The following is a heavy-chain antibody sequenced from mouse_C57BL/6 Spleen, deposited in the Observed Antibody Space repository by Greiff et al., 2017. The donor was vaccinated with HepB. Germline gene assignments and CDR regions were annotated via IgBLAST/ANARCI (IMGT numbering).Heavy chain of an antibody. Sequence: QVQLQQSGAELVRPGASVTLSCKASGYTFTDYEMHWVKQTPVHGLEWIGAIDPETGGTAYNQKFKGKAILTADKSSSTAYMELRSLTSEDSAVYYCTRHYGSPYAMDYWGQGTSVTVSS. CDR2: IDPETGGT. CDR1: GYTFTDYE. J-gene: IGHJ4*01. V-gene: IGHV1-15*01. CDR3: TRHYGSPYAMDY. D-gene: IGHD1-1*01.